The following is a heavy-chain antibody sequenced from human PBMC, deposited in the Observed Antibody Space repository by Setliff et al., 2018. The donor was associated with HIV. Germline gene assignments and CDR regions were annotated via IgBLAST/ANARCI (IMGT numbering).Heavy chain of an antibody. CDR1: GGSFSGYY. CDR3: AREGATAGVLHWYDP. CDR2: INHSGSA. J-gene: IGHJ5*02. V-gene: IGHV4-34*01. Sequence: SETLSLTCAVYGGSFSGYYWSWIRQPPGKGLEWIGEINHSGSANYIPSLKSRVTISVDTSKNQFSLRLNSVTAADTAVYYCAREGATAGVLHWYDPWGQGTLVTVSS. D-gene: IGHD6-13*01.